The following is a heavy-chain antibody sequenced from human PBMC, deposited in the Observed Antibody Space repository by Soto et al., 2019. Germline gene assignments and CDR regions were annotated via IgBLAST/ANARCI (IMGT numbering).Heavy chain of an antibody. D-gene: IGHD1-7*01. J-gene: IGHJ3*02. V-gene: IGHV3-23*01. Sequence: GGVPRLSCAASGFTFSSYAMNWVRQAPGKGLEWVSAISGSGGSTYYADSVKGRFTISRDSSKNTLYLQMNSLRAEDTAVYYCAKGNSWSPALVLDIWGQGTMVTVSS. CDR3: AKGNSWSPALVLDI. CDR2: ISGSGGST. CDR1: GFTFSSYA.